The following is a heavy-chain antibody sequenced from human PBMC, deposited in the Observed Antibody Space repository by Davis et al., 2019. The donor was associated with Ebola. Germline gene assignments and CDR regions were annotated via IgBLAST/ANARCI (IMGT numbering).Heavy chain of an antibody. CDR1: GFTLSGSA. D-gene: IGHD6-13*01. CDR2: IRSKAKSYAT. J-gene: IGHJ4*02. Sequence: PAGSLSLSCPASGFTLSGSAMHWVRQPYGNGREWVGRIRSKAKSYATAYAASVKRRLTTNRDDSKNTAYLQMNSLETEDTAVYYCTSRYSRTNDYWGQGTLVTVSS. CDR3: TSRYSRTNDY. V-gene: IGHV3-73*01.